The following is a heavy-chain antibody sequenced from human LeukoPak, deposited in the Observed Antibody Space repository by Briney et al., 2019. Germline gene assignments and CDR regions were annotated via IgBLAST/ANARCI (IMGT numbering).Heavy chain of an antibody. V-gene: IGHV3-73*01. CDR2: IRSKANNYAT. CDR3: ARGYSSVVPDGY. CDR1: GFAFSDSD. J-gene: IGHJ4*02. Sequence: GGSLRLSCAASGFAFSDSDMYWVRQAPGKGLEWVGRIRSKANNYATAYAVSVKGRFTISRDDSKNTLYLQMNSLRAEDTAVYYCARGYSSVVPDGYWGQGTLVTVSS. D-gene: IGHD4-23*01.